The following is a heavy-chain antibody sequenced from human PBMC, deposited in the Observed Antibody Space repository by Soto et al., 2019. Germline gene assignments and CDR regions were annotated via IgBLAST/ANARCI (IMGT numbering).Heavy chain of an antibody. CDR3: AEGDQGRQWVFLQN. Sequence: VQLLESGGGLIQPGGSLRLSCVASGFTFSDYAMTWVRQAPGKGMAWVSTISGSAGDTFYADSVKGRFTISRDNSKRTIYLEMHSLRAEDRVVYYCAEGDQGRQWVFLQNWGQGTLVTVSS. J-gene: IGHJ4*02. CDR1: GFTFSDYA. V-gene: IGHV3-23*01. CDR2: ISGSAGDT. D-gene: IGHD2-8*01.